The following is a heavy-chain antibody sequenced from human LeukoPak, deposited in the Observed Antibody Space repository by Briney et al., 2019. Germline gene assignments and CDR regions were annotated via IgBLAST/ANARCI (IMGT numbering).Heavy chain of an antibody. V-gene: IGHV4-59*01. Sequence: PSETLSLACTVSGGSISSYYWSCIRQPPGKGLEWIGYIYYIGSHNYNTSLKTRVTISVDTSKNQFSLKLSSVTAADTAVYYCAREVWIGEFNIPSVDPTGRKYNCFDPWGQGTLVTVSS. CDR1: GGSISSYY. CDR2: IYYIGSH. D-gene: IGHD3-10*01. J-gene: IGHJ5*02. CDR3: AREVWIGEFNIPSVDPTGRKYNCFDP.